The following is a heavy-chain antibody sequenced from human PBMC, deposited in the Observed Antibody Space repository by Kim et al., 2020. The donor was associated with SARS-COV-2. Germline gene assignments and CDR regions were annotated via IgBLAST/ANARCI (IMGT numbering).Heavy chain of an antibody. Sequence: YYIPSLKSRVIISVDTSKNQFSLKLNSVTAADTAVYYCARDRSGYGIFDFWGQGTPVTVSS. CDR3: ARDRSGYGIFDF. V-gene: IGHV4-31*02. D-gene: IGHD5-12*01. J-gene: IGHJ4*02.